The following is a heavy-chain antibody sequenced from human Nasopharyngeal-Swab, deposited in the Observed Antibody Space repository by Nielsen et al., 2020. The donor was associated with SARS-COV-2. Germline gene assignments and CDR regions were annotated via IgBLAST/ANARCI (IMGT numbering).Heavy chain of an antibody. CDR3: TKGGVAGYFDF. V-gene: IGHV3-23*01. Sequence: ESLKISCAASGFTFSTSAMTWVRQAPGKGLSWVSSLGTNGNPTYYADSVKGRFTISRDNSKSTLYLQMDSLRADDTAVYYCTKGGVAGYFDFWGQGALVTVSS. D-gene: IGHD3-10*01. CDR2: LGTNGNPT. CDR1: GFTFSTSA. J-gene: IGHJ4*02.